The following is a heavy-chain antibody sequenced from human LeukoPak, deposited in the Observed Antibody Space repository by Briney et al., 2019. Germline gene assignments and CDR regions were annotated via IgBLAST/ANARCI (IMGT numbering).Heavy chain of an antibody. CDR2: IYYPTTT. Sequence: SETLSLTCTVSGGSVSSDYWSWIRQSPGTGLEWIGYIYYPTTTNYNPSLKSRVTMSLDTSNNHFSLDLTSVTGADTAVYFCATGHGSGWFDYWGQGTLVTVSS. CDR1: GGSVSSDY. V-gene: IGHV4-59*02. J-gene: IGHJ4*02. CDR3: ATGHGSGWFDY. D-gene: IGHD6-19*01.